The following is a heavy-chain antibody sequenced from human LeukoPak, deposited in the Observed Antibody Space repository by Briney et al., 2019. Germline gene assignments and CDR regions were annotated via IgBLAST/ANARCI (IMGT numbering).Heavy chain of an antibody. CDR1: GYTLTELS. V-gene: IGHV1-24*01. D-gene: IGHD2-2*01. Sequence: ASVKVSCKVSGYTLTELSMHWVRQAPGKGLEWMGGFDPEDGETIYAQKFQGRVTITADESTSTAYMELSSLRSEDTAVYYCARGGVVVPAATWFDPWGQGTLVTVSS. CDR3: ARGGVVVPAATWFDP. CDR2: FDPEDGET. J-gene: IGHJ5*02.